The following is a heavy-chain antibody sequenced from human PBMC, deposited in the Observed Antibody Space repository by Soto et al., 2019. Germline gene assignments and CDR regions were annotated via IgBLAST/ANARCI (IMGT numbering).Heavy chain of an antibody. CDR3: AKDMGRSGWYPDWYFDL. V-gene: IGHV3-9*01. J-gene: IGHJ2*01. CDR2: ISWNSGSI. Sequence: EVQLVESGGGLVQPGRSLRLSCAASGFTFDDYAMHWVRQAPGKGLEWVSGISWNSGSIGDADSVKGRFTISRDNAKNSLYLQMNSLRAEDTALYYWAKDMGRSGWYPDWYFDLWGRGTLVTVSS. CDR1: GFTFDDYA. D-gene: IGHD6-19*01.